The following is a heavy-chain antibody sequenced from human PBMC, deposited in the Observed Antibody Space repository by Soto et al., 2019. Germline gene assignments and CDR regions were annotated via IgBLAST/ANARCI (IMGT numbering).Heavy chain of an antibody. J-gene: IGHJ4*02. CDR2: IHWDDDK. D-gene: IGHD6-6*01. CDR1: GFSLSATGVG. Sequence: QITLKESGPTLVKPTQTLTLTCTFSGFSLSATGVGVGWIRQPPGKALEWLALIHWDDDKRYSPSLRSRLNLTKDTSKIQAVLTVPNMDPVDTATYCCARCIAARYYFASWGQGVVVTVSS. V-gene: IGHV2-5*02. CDR3: ARCIAARYYFAS.